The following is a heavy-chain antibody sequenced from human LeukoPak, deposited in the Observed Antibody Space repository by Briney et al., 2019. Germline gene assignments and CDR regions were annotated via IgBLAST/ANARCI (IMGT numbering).Heavy chain of an antibody. CDR1: GYTFTGYY. Sequence: ASVHVSCKASGYTFTGYYRHWVRQAPGQGLEWMGRINPNSGGTNYAQRFHGWVTMTRDTSISTAYIELSRLRSDDTAVYYCARVRYCSGGSCSPYYYGMDVWGQGTTVTVSS. D-gene: IGHD2-15*01. J-gene: IGHJ6*02. CDR3: ARVRYCSGGSCSPYYYGMDV. V-gene: IGHV1-2*04. CDR2: INPNSGGT.